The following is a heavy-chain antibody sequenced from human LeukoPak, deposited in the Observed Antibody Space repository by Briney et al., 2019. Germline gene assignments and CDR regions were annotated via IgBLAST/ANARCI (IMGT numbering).Heavy chain of an antibody. J-gene: IGHJ4*02. CDR1: GLTVSSYA. CDR2: IGGGGGDP. CDR3: AKNGGNSYGTGHFDH. D-gene: IGHD5-18*01. Sequence: GGSLRLSCAASGLTVSSYAMTWVRQAPGKGLEWVSAIGGGGGDPYYADSVKGRFTISRDNSKNTMYLQMNSLRVEDTAVYYCAKNGGNSYGTGHFDHWGQGILVTVSS. V-gene: IGHV3-23*01.